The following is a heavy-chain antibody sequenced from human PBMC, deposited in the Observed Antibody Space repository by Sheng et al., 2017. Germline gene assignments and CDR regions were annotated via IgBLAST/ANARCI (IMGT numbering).Heavy chain of an antibody. D-gene: IGHD3-22*01. Sequence: QVQLVESGGGVVQPGRSLRLSCAASGFTFSSYAMHWVRQAPGKGLEWVAVISYDGSNKYYADSVKGRFTISRDNSKNTLYLQMNSLRAEDTAVYYCARGGWDSSGYMDYWGQGTLVTVSS. J-gene: IGHJ4*02. CDR3: ARGGWDSSGYMDY. CDR2: ISYDGSNK. V-gene: IGHV3-30-3*01. CDR1: GFTFSSYA.